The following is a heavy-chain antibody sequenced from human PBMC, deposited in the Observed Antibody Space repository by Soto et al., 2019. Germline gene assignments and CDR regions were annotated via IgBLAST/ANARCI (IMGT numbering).Heavy chain of an antibody. D-gene: IGHD2-15*01. V-gene: IGHV3-30*18. CDR1: GFTFNSYA. J-gene: IGHJ2*01. CDR3: AKRSSKYCGGGSCYSGYFDL. CDR2: VSYDGSNK. Sequence: QVQLVESGGGVVQPGRSLRLSCAASGFTFNSYAMHWVRQAPGKGLEWVAVVSYDGSNKYYADSVKGRFTISRDNSKNTXYXLMNSLRAEDTAVYYCAKRSSKYCGGGSCYSGYFDLWGRGTLVTVSS.